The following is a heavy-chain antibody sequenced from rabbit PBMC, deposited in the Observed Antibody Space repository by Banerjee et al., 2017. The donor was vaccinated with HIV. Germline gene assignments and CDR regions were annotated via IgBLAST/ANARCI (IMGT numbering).Heavy chain of an antibody. J-gene: IGHJ4*01. CDR3: TRAFNL. V-gene: IGHV1S40*01. CDR2: IYAGDGST. CDR1: GFSFSSDYY. Sequence: QSLEESGGDLVKPGASLTLTCTASGFSFSSDYYMCWVRQAPGKGLEWIGTIYAGDGSTYYASWAKGRFTISKTSSTTVTLQMTSLTAADTATYFCTRAFNLWGPGTLVTVS.